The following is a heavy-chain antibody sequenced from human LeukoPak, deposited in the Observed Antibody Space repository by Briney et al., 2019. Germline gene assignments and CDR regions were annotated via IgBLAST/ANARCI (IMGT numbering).Heavy chain of an antibody. V-gene: IGHV4-59*01. CDR1: GGSISSYH. Sequence: PSETLSLTCTVPGGSISSYHWRWIRQPPGKGLEWIGYIYCSGSTNYNPSLKSRVTISVDTSKNRFSLKLSSVTAADTAVYYCARDALSRFDYWGQGTLVTVSS. J-gene: IGHJ4*02. CDR2: IYCSGST. CDR3: ARDALSRFDY.